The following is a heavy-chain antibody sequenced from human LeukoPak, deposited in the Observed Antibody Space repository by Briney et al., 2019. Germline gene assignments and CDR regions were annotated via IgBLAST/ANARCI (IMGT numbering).Heavy chain of an antibody. D-gene: IGHD3-10*01. CDR1: RFTFSNYG. CDR3: VKDRYGSGSYPLFDY. V-gene: IGHV3-30*18. Sequence: GRSLRLSCAASRFTFSNYGMHWVRQAPGKGLEWVAVISYDGSNKYYADSVKGRFTLSRDNSKNTLYLQMNSLRAEDTAVYYCVKDRYGSGSYPLFDYWGQGTLVTVSS. CDR2: ISYDGSNK. J-gene: IGHJ4*02.